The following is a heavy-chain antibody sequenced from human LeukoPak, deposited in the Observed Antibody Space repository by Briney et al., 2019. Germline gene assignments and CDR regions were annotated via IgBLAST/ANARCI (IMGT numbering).Heavy chain of an antibody. J-gene: IGHJ6*02. Sequence: SVKVSCKASGGTFSSYAISWVRRAPGQGLEWMGGIIPIFGTANYAQKFQGRVTITADESTSTAYMELSSLRSEDTAVYYCARDTMTTVTRYYYYYGMDVWGQGTTVTVSS. CDR2: IIPIFGTA. V-gene: IGHV1-69*13. D-gene: IGHD4-17*01. CDR1: GGTFSSYA. CDR3: ARDTMTTVTRYYYYYGMDV.